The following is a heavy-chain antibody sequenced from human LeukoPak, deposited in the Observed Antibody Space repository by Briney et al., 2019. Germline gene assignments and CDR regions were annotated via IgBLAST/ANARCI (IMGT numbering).Heavy chain of an antibody. V-gene: IGHV3-23*01. CDR1: GFTFSSYA. CDR2: MSGSGGST. J-gene: IGHJ5*02. Sequence: GGSLRLSCAASGFTFSSYAMSWVRQAPGKGLEWVSAMSGSGGSTYYADSVKGRFTISRDNSKNTLYLQMNSLRAEDTAVYYCANSLARGTYNWFDPWGQGSLVTVSS. CDR3: ANSLARGTYNWFDP.